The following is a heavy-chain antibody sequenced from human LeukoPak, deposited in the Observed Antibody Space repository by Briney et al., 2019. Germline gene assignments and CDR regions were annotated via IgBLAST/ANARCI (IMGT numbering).Heavy chain of an antibody. CDR1: GYTFTNHY. Sequence: ASVKVSCKASGYTFTNHYMHWVRQAPGQGLEWMGIINPSGGSTNYAQKFQGRVTITADESTSTAYMELSSLRSEDTAVYYCAREALAYCGGDCYHRRGYFQHWGQGTLVTVSS. V-gene: IGHV1-46*01. CDR2: INPSGGST. CDR3: AREALAYCGGDCYHRRGYFQH. D-gene: IGHD2-21*01. J-gene: IGHJ1*01.